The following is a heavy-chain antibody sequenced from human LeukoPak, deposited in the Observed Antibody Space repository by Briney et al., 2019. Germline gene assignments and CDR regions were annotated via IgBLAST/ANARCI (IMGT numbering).Heavy chain of an antibody. CDR1: GGSISSYY. Sequence: SETLSLTCTVSGGSISSYYWSWIRQPAGKGLEWIGRIYTGGSTNYNPSLKSRVTMSVDTSKNQFSLKLSSVTAADTAVYYCARDLHYYDSSGYYYSDAFDIWGQGTMVTVSS. CDR3: ARDLHYYDSSGYYYSDAFDI. J-gene: IGHJ3*02. D-gene: IGHD3-22*01. CDR2: IYTGGST. V-gene: IGHV4-4*07.